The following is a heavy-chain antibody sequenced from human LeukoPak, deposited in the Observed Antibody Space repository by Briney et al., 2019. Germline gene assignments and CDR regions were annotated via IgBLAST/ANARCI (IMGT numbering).Heavy chain of an antibody. CDR3: ARDATTHTICLYDDAFDI. CDR1: GFTFSTYA. V-gene: IGHV3-48*03. CDR2: ISGSGSTI. J-gene: IGHJ3*02. Sequence: GGSLRLSCAASGFTFSTYAMHWVRQAPGKGLEWVAFISGSGSTIYYADSVKGRFTISRDNAKNSLYLQMNSLRAEDTAVYYCARDATTHTICLYDDAFDIWGHGTMVTVSS. D-gene: IGHD3-16*01.